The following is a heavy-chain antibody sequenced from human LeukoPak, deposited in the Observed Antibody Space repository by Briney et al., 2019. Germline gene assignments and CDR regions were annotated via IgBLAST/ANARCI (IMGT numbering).Heavy chain of an antibody. J-gene: IGHJ4*02. D-gene: IGHD5-18*01. CDR3: ARGGRVQLWLGRYFDY. CDR1: GGSFSGYY. V-gene: IGHV4-34*01. Sequence: SETLSLTCAVYGGSFSGYYWSWIRQPSGKGLEWIGEINHSGSTNYNPSLKSRVTISVDTSKNQFSLKLSSVTAADTAVYYCARGGRVQLWLGRYFDYWGQGTLVTVSS. CDR2: INHSGST.